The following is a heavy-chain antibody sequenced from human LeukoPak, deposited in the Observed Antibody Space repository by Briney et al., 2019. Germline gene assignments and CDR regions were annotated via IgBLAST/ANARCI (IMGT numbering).Heavy chain of an antibody. CDR1: GYTFTGYY. D-gene: IGHD3-22*01. Sequence: ASVKVSCKASGYTFTGYYMRWVRQAPGQGLEWMGWINPNSGGTNYAQKFQGRVTMTRDTSISTAYMELSRLRSDDTAVYYCARGLMDYYDSSGYSDYWGQGTLVTVSS. V-gene: IGHV1-2*02. CDR3: ARGLMDYYDSSGYSDY. J-gene: IGHJ4*02. CDR2: INPNSGGT.